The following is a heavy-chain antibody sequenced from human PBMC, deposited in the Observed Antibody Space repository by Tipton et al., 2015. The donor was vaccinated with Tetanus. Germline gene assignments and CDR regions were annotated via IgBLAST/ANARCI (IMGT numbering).Heavy chain of an antibody. D-gene: IGHD3-16*01. CDR2: ISGFSDIT. V-gene: IGHV3-23*01. CDR1: GFPFSDYG. Sequence: SLRLSCAASGFPFSDYGLNWVRQAPERGLEWVSSISGFSDITYYADSVKGRFTISRDKSKNTLYLQLNSLKADDTAIYYCAKDHVDSYYYGMDVWGQGTTVIVSS. CDR3: AKDHVDSYYYGMDV. J-gene: IGHJ6*02.